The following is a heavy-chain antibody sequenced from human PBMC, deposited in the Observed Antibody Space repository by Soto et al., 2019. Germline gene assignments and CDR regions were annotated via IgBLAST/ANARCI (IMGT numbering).Heavy chain of an antibody. V-gene: IGHV3-30*18. D-gene: IGHD5-12*01. CDR1: GFTFSSYG. CDR3: AKSEWLQGYFDY. CDR2: ISYDGSNK. J-gene: IGHJ4*02. Sequence: QVQLVESGGGVVQPGRSLRLSCAASGFTFSSYGMHWVRQAPGKGLEWVAVISYDGSNKYYADSVKGRFTISRDNSKNTLYLQMNSLRAEDTAVYYCAKSEWLQGYFDYWGQGSLVTVSS.